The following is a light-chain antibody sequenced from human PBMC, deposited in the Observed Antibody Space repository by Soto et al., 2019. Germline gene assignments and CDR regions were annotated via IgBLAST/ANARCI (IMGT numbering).Light chain of an antibody. J-gene: IGLJ1*01. CDR2: GDV. Sequence: QLVLTQPPSVSGAPGQRVTISCTGTSSNIGAGYDVHWYQQLPGKAPKLLIYGDVNRPSGVPDRFSGSKSGTSASLAISGLQAEDEADYYCQSYDSSLTAYVFGTGTQLTVL. CDR1: SSNIGAGYD. V-gene: IGLV1-40*01. CDR3: QSYDSSLTAYV.